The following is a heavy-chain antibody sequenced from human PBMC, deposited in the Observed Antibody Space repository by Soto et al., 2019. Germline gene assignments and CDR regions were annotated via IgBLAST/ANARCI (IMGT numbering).Heavy chain of an antibody. J-gene: IGHJ2*01. V-gene: IGHV3-66*01. CDR1: GFTVSSNY. Sequence: EVQLVESGGGLVQPGGSLRLSCAASGFTVSSNYMSWVRQAPGKGLEWVSVIYSGGSTYYADSVKGRFTISRDNSKNTLYLQMNSLRAEDTAVYYCARVANGDYYWYFDLWGRGTLVTVSS. D-gene: IGHD4-17*01. CDR2: IYSGGST. CDR3: ARVANGDYYWYFDL.